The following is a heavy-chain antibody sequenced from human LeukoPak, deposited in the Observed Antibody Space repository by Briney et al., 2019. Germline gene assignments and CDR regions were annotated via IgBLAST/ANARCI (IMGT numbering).Heavy chain of an antibody. Sequence: SEALSLTCAVYGGSFSGYYWSWIRQPPGKGLEWIGEINHSGSTNYNPSLKSRVTISVDTSKNQFSLKLSSVTAADTAVYYCARGRAPYYYGSGSYDAFDIWGQGTMVTVSS. J-gene: IGHJ3*02. CDR2: INHSGST. CDR1: GGSFSGYY. CDR3: ARGRAPYYYGSGSYDAFDI. V-gene: IGHV4-34*01. D-gene: IGHD3-10*01.